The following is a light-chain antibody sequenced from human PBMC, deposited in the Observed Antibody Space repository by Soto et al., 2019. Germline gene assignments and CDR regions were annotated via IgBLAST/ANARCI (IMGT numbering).Light chain of an antibody. V-gene: IGKV1-39*01. J-gene: IGKJ5*01. CDR1: QSISSY. CDR3: QQYDNFPPIT. Sequence: DIQMTQSPSSLSASVGDRVTITCRASQSISSYLNWYQQKPGKAPKLLIYAASSLQSGVPSRFSGSGSGTDFTLTISSLQPEDVATYFCQQYDNFPPITFGQGTRLEIK. CDR2: AAS.